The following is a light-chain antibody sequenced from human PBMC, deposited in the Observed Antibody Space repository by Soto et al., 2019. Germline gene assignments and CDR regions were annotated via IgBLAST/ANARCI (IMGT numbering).Light chain of an antibody. CDR2: GAS. CDR3: QQYGRAPIT. V-gene: IGKV3-20*01. CDR1: QTISDRL. Sequence: EIVLTQSPGTLSLSPGERATLSCRASQTISDRLLAWYQQKPGQSPRLLIYGASSRATGIPDRFIGSGTGTDFTLTISRLEPEDFAVYACQQYGRAPITFGEGTRLAIK. J-gene: IGKJ5*01.